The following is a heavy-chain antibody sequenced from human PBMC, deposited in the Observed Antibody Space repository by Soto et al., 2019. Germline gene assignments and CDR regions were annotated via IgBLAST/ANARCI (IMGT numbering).Heavy chain of an antibody. Sequence: QVQLVQSGAEVKKPGSSVKVSCKASGGTFSSYAISWVRQAPGQGLEWMGGIIPIFGTAHYAQKFQGRVTITADKSTSTAYMELSSRRSEDTAVYYCAREQLPASSKLRRPCFDYWGQGTLVTVSS. CDR1: GGTFSSYA. CDR2: IIPIFGTA. V-gene: IGHV1-69*06. J-gene: IGHJ4*02. D-gene: IGHD1-26*01. CDR3: AREQLPASSKLRRPCFDY.